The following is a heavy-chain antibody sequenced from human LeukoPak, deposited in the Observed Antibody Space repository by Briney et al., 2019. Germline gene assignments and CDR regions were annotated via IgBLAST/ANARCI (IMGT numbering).Heavy chain of an antibody. CDR3: ARGHSSSWMSEIDY. V-gene: IGHV3-21*01. CDR1: GFTFNTYS. J-gene: IGHJ4*02. CDR2: ISRSFSSI. Sequence: PGGSLRLSCAASGFTFNTYSFNWVRQAPGKGLEWVSSISRSFSSIYYADSVKGRFTISRDNAKNPLYLQMNSLRAEDTAVYYCARGHSSSWMSEIDYWGQGTLVTVSS. D-gene: IGHD6-13*01.